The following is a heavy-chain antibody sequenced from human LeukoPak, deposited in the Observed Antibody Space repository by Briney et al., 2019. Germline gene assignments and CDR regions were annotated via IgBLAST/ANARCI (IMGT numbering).Heavy chain of an antibody. Sequence: PGGSLRLSCAASGFTFSSYSMNWVRQAPGKGLEWVAGVTWNSDNIDYAESVRGRFTISRDNAKNSLYLEMNTLRLEDTALYYCVKESEDSSGWATRYYFDYWGQGSLVTVSS. V-gene: IGHV3-9*01. CDR1: GFTFSSYS. CDR3: VKESEDSSGWATRYYFDY. J-gene: IGHJ4*02. D-gene: IGHD6-19*01. CDR2: VTWNSDNI.